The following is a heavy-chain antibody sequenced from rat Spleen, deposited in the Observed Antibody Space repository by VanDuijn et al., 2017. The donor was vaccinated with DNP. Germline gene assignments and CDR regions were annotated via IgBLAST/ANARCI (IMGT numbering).Heavy chain of an antibody. CDR1: GFTFSSYW. J-gene: IGHJ2*01. CDR3: AKDTTRVYGFDY. D-gene: IGHD1-4*01. Sequence: EVQLVETGGGLVQPGRSLKLSCVASGFTFSSYWMYWIRQAPGKGLEWVASINTDGGNTYYPDSVKGRFTISRDNAENTVYLQMNSLRSEDTATYYCAKDTTRVYGFDYWGQGVMVTVSS. CDR2: INTDGGNT. V-gene: IGHV5-58*01.